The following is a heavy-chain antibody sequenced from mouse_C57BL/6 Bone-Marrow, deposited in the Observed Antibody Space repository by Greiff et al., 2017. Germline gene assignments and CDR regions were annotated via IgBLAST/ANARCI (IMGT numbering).Heavy chain of an antibody. CDR2: INPNNGGT. CDR1: GYTFTDYN. Sequence: VQLQQSGPELVKPGASVKMSCKASGYTFTDYNMHWVKQSHGKSLEWIGYINPNNGGTSYNQKFQGKATLTVNKSSSTAYMELRSLTSEDSAVYYCANDLLWLRRYYYAMDYWGQGTSVTVSS. J-gene: IGHJ4*01. CDR3: ANDLLWLRRYYYAMDY. V-gene: IGHV1-22*01. D-gene: IGHD2-2*01.